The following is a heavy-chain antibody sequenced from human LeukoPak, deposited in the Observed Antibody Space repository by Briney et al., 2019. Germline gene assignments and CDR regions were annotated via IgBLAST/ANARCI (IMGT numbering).Heavy chain of an antibody. CDR3: ARSVPKHSYGFDY. CDR1: GYTFTGYY. D-gene: IGHD5-18*01. J-gene: IGHJ4*02. V-gene: IGHV1-2*02. Sequence: ASVKVSCKASGYTFTGYYMHWVRQATGQGHEWMGWINPNSGGTNYAQKFQGRVTMTRDTSISTAYMELSRLRSDDTAVYYCARSVPKHSYGFDYWGQGTLVTVSS. CDR2: INPNSGGT.